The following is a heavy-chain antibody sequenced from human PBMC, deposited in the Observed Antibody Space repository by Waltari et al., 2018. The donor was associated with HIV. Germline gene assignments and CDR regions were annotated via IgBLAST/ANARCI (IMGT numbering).Heavy chain of an antibody. V-gene: IGHV1-8*01. J-gene: IGHJ4*02. CDR2: LSPNSGNT. CDR1: GYTFSKYP. Sequence: QVQLVQSGAEVKKPGASVRVACKAVGYTFSKYPINGVRQATGQGLEWMGWLSPNSGNTGSAQKFQGRLTMTRDTSTGTAYLEMSALTSDDTGIYFCARGTSGTYFDYWGQGTLVAVSS. D-gene: IGHD5-12*01. CDR3: ARGTSGTYFDY.